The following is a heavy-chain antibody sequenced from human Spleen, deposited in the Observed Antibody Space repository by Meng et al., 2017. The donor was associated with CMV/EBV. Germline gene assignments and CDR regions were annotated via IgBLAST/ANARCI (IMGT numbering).Heavy chain of an antibody. V-gene: IGHV3-33*01. J-gene: IGHJ6*02. CDR3: AYSSSYYYYGMDV. D-gene: IGHD6-6*01. Sequence: GGSLRLSCAASGFTFSSYGMHWVRQAPGKGLEWVAVIWYDGSNKYYADSVKGRFTISRDNSKNTLYLQMNSLRAEDTAVYYCAYSSSYYYYGMDVWGQGTTVTVSS. CDR2: IWYDGSNK. CDR1: GFTFSSYG.